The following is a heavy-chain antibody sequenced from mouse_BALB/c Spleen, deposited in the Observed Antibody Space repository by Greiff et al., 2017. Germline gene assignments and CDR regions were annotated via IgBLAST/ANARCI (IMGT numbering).Heavy chain of an antibody. CDR2: IYPSTGGT. Sequence: EVQLQQSGPELVQPGPSVTISCTASGYTFTDYNMHWVKQSHGKRLEWIGYIYPSTGGTGYNQKFKSKATLTVDNSSSTAYMVRRSLTSEDAAVYYCARGAYDVDYWGQGTTLTVSS. V-gene: IGHV1S29*02. CDR3: ARGAYDVDY. J-gene: IGHJ2*01. CDR1: GYTFTDYN. D-gene: IGHD2-10*02.